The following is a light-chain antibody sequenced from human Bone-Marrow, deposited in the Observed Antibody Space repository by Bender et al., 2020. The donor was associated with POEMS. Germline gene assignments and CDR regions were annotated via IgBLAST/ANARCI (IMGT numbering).Light chain of an antibody. J-gene: IGLJ1*01. CDR1: SSDVGSYNR. CDR3: GSFTSSSTLYV. CDR2: EVS. V-gene: IGLV2-18*02. Sequence: QSALTQPPSVSGSPGQSVTISCTGTSSDVGSYNRVSWYQQPPGTAPKLMIYEVSNRPSGVPDRFSGSKSGNTASLTISGLQPEDEADYYCGSFTSSSTLYVFGTGTKVTVL.